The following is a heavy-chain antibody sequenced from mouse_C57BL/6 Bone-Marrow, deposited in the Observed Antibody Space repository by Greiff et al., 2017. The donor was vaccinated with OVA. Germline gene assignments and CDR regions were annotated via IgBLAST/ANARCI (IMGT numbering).Heavy chain of an antibody. CDR2: ISSGGSYT. D-gene: IGHD4-1*01. J-gene: IGHJ2*01. V-gene: IGHV5-6*01. Sequence: EVKVVESGGDLVKPGGSLKLSCAASGFTFSSYGMSWVRQTPDKRLEWVATISSGGSYTYYPDSVKGRFTISRDNAKNTLYLQMSSLKSEDTAMYYCARLGGYFDYWGQGTTLTVSS. CDR3: ARLGGYFDY. CDR1: GFTFSSYG.